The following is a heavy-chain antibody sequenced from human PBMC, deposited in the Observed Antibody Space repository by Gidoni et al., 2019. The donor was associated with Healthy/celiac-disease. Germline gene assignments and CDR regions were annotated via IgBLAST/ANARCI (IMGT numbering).Heavy chain of an antibody. CDR1: GGSISSGSYY. J-gene: IGHJ3*02. Sequence: QVQLQESGPGLVKPSQTLSLTCTVSGGSISSGSYYWSWIRQPAGKGLEWIGRIYTSGSTNYNPALKSRVTISVDTSKNQFSLKLSSVTAADTAVYYCARGLLSVRWLQFWDDAFDIWGQGTMVTVSS. CDR2: IYTSGST. CDR3: ARGLLSVRWLQFWDDAFDI. D-gene: IGHD5-12*01. V-gene: IGHV4-61*02.